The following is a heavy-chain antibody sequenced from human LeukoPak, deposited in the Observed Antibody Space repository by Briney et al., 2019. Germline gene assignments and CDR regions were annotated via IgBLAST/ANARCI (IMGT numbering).Heavy chain of an antibody. J-gene: IGHJ2*01. CDR1: GFTLSTYA. Sequence: GGALRLSCEASGFTLSTYAVHWVRQAPGKGLQWVAALWYDGSNQYYADSVKGRFTISRDSSKNTLYLQMSSLKVEDTAVYYCTRAPYYDRWYFDLWGRGALVTVSS. CDR2: LWYDGSNQ. CDR3: TRAPYYDRWYFDL. D-gene: IGHD3-22*01. V-gene: IGHV3-30*04.